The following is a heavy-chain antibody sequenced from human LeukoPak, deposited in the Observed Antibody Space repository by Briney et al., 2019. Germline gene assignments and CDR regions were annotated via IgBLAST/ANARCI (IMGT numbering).Heavy chain of an antibody. D-gene: IGHD3-10*01. CDR3: ARGLLWQNWFDP. J-gene: IGHJ5*02. V-gene: IGHV4-4*07. Sequence: SETLSLTCTVSGGSISSYYWSWIRQPAGKGLEWIGRIYTSGSTNYNPSLKSRVTMSVDTSKNRFSLKLSSVTAADTAVYYCARGLLWQNWFDPWGQGTLVTVSS. CDR2: IYTSGST. CDR1: GGSISSYY.